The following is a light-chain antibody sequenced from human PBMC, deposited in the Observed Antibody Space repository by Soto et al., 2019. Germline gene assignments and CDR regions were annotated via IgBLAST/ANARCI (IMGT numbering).Light chain of an antibody. Sequence: QSALTQPASVSGSPGQSITISCTGTSSDVGGYNYVSWYQQHPGKAPKLMIYEVSNRPSGVSNRFSGSKSGNTASLTISGXXXXXXXXXXXSSXXSSSTVVFGGGTQLTVL. CDR3: SSXXSSSTVV. CDR2: EVS. V-gene: IGLV2-14*01. CDR1: SSDVGGYNY. J-gene: IGLJ2*01.